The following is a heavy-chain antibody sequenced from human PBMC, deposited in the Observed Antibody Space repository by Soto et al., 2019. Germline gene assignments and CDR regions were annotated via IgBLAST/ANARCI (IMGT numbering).Heavy chain of an antibody. D-gene: IGHD3-10*01. V-gene: IGHV3-30*02. CDR3: AKGGSLANWFDP. CDR2: IWYDGSNK. CDR1: GFTFSSYG. Sequence: PGGSLRLSCAASGFTFSSYGMHWVRQAPGKGLEWVAVIWYDGSNKYYADSVKGRFTISRDNSKNTLYLQMNSLRAEDTAVYYCAKGGSLANWFDPWGQGTLVTVSS. J-gene: IGHJ5*02.